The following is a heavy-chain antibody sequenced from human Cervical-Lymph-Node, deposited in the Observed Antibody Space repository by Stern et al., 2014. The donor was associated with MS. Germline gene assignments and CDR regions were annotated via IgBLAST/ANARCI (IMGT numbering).Heavy chain of an antibody. CDR2: ITRDCSTI. J-gene: IGHJ3*02. CDR1: GITFSDFC. CDR3: ATFGDSYDAFDI. Sequence: DQLVESGGGLVKPGGSLRLSCAASGITFSDFCMSWIRQVPGKGLEWISYITRDCSTIYYADSVKGRFTVSRDNAKNSLYLQMNSLRADDTAVYYCATFGDSYDAFDIWGQGTMVTVSS. V-gene: IGHV3-11*01. D-gene: IGHD2-21*02.